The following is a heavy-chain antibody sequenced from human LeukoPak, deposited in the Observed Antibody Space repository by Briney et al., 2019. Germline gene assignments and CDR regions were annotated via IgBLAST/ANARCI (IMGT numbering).Heavy chain of an antibody. CDR2: IYAGGDT. J-gene: IGHJ3*02. D-gene: IGHD1-26*01. Sequence: GGSLRLSCAASGFTVTTHYMTWVRQAPGKGLEWVSVIYAGGDTYYADSVKGRFIISRDDSKDTLYLQMNRLRAEDTAVYYCARVNSGLDALDIWGQGTMVTVSS. CDR3: ARVNSGLDALDI. CDR1: GFTVTTHY. V-gene: IGHV3-53*01.